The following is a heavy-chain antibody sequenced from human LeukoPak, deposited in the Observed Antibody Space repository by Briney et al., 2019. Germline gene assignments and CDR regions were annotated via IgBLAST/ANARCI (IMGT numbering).Heavy chain of an antibody. V-gene: IGHV3-74*01. D-gene: IGHD6-19*01. Sequence: GGSLRLSCAASGFTFSSYWVHWVRQAPGKGLVWVSHINSDGSSTNYTDSVKGRFTISRDNAKDTLYLQMNSLRAEDTAVYYCARGASSDWYQNFDYWGQGTLVTVSS. CDR2: INSDGSST. CDR1: GFTFSSYW. J-gene: IGHJ4*02. CDR3: ARGASSDWYQNFDY.